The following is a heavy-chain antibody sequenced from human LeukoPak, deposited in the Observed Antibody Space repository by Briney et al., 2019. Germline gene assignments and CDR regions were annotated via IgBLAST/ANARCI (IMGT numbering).Heavy chain of an antibody. J-gene: IGHJ6*03. Sequence: ASVKVSCKASGNTFTSYYMHWVRQAPGQGLEWMGWINPNGGGTNYAQKFQDTVTMTTDTSISTAYMELRSLRSDDTAVYYCARDAVGATPGYYYYYYMDVWGKGTTVTVSS. V-gene: IGHV1-2*02. CDR2: INPNGGGT. CDR3: ARDAVGATPGYYYYYYMDV. CDR1: GNTFTSYY. D-gene: IGHD1-26*01.